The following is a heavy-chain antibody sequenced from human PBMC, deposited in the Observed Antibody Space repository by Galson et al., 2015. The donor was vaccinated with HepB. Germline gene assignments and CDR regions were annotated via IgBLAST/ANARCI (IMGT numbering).Heavy chain of an antibody. Sequence: SLRLSCAASGFTFSSYAMHWVRQAPGKGLEWVAVISYDGSNKYYADSVKGRFTISRDNSRNTLYLQMNSLRAEDTAVYYCARGRGDFWSGYYFDYWGQGTLVTVSS. V-gene: IGHV3-30-3*01. CDR2: ISYDGSNK. D-gene: IGHD3-3*01. CDR3: ARGRGDFWSGYYFDY. CDR1: GFTFSSYA. J-gene: IGHJ4*02.